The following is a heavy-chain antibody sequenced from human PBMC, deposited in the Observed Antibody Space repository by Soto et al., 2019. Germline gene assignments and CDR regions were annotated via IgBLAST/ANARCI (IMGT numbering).Heavy chain of an antibody. V-gene: IGHV1-18*01. CDR2: ISAYNGNT. J-gene: IGHJ6*02. Sequence: ASVKVSCKASGYAFTSYGISWVRQAPGQGLEWMGWISAYNGNTNYAQKLQGRVTMTTDTSTSTAYMELRSLRSDDTAVYYCARDLNLSGGSWFSPGMDGWGQGATVTVSS. D-gene: IGHD2-15*01. CDR3: ARDLNLSGGSWFSPGMDG. CDR1: GYAFTSYG.